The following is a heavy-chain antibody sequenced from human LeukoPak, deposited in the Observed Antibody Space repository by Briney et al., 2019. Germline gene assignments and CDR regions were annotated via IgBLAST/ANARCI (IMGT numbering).Heavy chain of an antibody. CDR2: INPNSGGT. Sequence: ASVKVSCKASEYTFTGYYMHWVRQAPGQGLEWMGRINPNSGGTNYAKKFQDRVTMTRDTSISTAYMELNSLRSEDTAVYYCARTAPYAGSWNAKANSYYFDYWGQGSLVTVSS. J-gene: IGHJ4*02. CDR3: ARTAPYAGSWNAKANSYYFDY. CDR1: EYTFTGYY. V-gene: IGHV1-2*06. D-gene: IGHD1-1*01.